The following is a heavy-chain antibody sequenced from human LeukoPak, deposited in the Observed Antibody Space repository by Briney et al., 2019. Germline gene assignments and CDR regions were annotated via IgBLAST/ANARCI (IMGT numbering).Heavy chain of an antibody. Sequence: ASVKVSCKASGYTFTGYYMHWVRQATGQGLEWMGWMNPNSGNTGYAQKFQGRVTMTRNTSISTAYMELSSLRSEDTAVYYCARGNLMVRGVIVYWGQGTLVTVSS. D-gene: IGHD3-10*01. CDR2: MNPNSGNT. CDR1: GYTFTGYY. CDR3: ARGNLMVRGVIVY. V-gene: IGHV1-8*02. J-gene: IGHJ4*02.